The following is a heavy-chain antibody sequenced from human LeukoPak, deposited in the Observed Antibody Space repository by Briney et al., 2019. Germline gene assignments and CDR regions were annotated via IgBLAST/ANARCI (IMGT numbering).Heavy chain of an antibody. CDR3: AREYYDILTGFYWFDP. V-gene: IGHV3-66*02. D-gene: IGHD3-9*01. CDR2: IYSGGST. Sequence: GGSLRLSCAASGFTVSGNYVSWVRQAPGKGLEWVSVIYSGGSTYYADSVKGRFTISRDNSKNTLYLQMNSLRAEDTAVYYCAREYYDILTGFYWFDPWGQGTLVTVSS. J-gene: IGHJ5*02. CDR1: GFTVSGNY.